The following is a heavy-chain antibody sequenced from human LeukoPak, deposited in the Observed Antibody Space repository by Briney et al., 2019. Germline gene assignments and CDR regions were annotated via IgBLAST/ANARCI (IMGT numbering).Heavy chain of an antibody. D-gene: IGHD3-9*01. V-gene: IGHV4-34*01. J-gene: IGHJ4*02. CDR3: ARGRNNWLLSYYFDY. CDR1: GGSFSGYY. CDR2: TNHSGST. Sequence: SETLSLTCAVYGGSFSGYYWSWIRQPPGKGLEWIGETNHSGSTNYNPSLKSRVTISVDTSKNQFPLKLSSVTAADTAVYYCARGRNNWLLSYYFDYWGQGTLVTVSS.